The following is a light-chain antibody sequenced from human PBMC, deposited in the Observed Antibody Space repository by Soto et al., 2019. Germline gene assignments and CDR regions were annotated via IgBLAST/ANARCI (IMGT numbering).Light chain of an antibody. J-gene: IGLJ2*01. CDR1: SSDVGGYNH. Sequence: QSALTQPASLSGSPGQSITISCTGTSSDVGGYNHVSWYQHSPGKAPKLILFAVSDRPSGVSHRFSGSKSGNTASLTISGLQAEDEADYYCGSYTSLSTVVFGGGTQLTVL. V-gene: IGLV2-14*01. CDR3: GSYTSLSTVV. CDR2: AVS.